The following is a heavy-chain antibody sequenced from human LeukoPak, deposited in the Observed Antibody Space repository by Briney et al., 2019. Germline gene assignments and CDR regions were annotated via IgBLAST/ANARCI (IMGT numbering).Heavy chain of an antibody. V-gene: IGHV3-30*02. D-gene: IGHD3-10*01. J-gene: IGHJ6*03. CDR2: IRYDGSNK. CDR3: AKDRGVTDYYYYYMDV. Sequence: GGSLRLSCAASGFTFSSYGMHWVRQAPGKGLEWVAFIRYDGSNKYYADSVKGRFTISRDNSKNTLYLQMNSLRAEDTAVYYCAKDRGVTDYYYYYMDVWGKGTTVTISS. CDR1: GFTFSSYG.